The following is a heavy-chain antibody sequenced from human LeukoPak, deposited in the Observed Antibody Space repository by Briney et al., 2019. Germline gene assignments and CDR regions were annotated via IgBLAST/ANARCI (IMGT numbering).Heavy chain of an antibody. CDR3: ARTYYYDSSGYWGGLDY. CDR1: GYTFTGYY. D-gene: IGHD3-22*01. J-gene: IGHJ4*02. Sequence: ASVKVSCKAFGYTFTGYYMHWVRQAPGQGLEWMGWINPNSGGTNYAQKFQGRVTMTRDTSISTAYMELSRLRSDDTAVYYCARTYYYDSSGYWGGLDYWGQGTLVTVSS. V-gene: IGHV1-2*02. CDR2: INPNSGGT.